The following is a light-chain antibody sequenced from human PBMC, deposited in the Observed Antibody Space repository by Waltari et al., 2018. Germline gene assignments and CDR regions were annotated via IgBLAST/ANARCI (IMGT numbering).Light chain of an antibody. J-gene: IGKJ4*01. CDR2: KVS. V-gene: IGKV2-30*02. CDR3: MQGTHWPLT. CDR1: QSLVHSDGNTY. Sequence: DVVLTQSPLSLPVTLGQPASISCKSSQSLVHSDGNTYLAWFHQRTGQSPRRLIYKVSNRESGVPDRFSASGSGTDFTLKISRVEAEDVGVYYCMQGTHWPLTFGGGTKVEMK.